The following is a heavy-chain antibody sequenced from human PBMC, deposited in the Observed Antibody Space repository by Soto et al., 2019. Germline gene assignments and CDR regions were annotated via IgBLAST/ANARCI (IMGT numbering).Heavy chain of an antibody. CDR2: IYYSGST. CDR3: AGVLFDHGDLFAP. J-gene: IGHJ5*02. CDR1: GGSISSYY. D-gene: IGHD3-10*01. V-gene: IGHV4-59*01. Sequence: SETLSLTCTVSGGSISSYYWSWIRQPPGKGLEWIGYIYYSGSTNYNPSLKSRVTISVDTSKNQFSLKLSSVTAADTAVYYCAGVLFDHGDLFAPWGQGTLVTVSS.